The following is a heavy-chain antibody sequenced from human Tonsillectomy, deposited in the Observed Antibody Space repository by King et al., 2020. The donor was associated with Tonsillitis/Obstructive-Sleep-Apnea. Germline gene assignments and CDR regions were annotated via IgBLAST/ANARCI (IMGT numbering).Heavy chain of an antibody. D-gene: IGHD5-18*01. J-gene: IGHJ6*03. CDR1: GYSFTSYW. CDR2: IYPGDSDT. Sequence: QLVQSGAEVKKPGESLKLSCKGSGYSFTSYWIGWVRQMPGKGLEWMGIIYPGDSDTRYSPSFQGQVTISADKSISTAYLQWSSLKASDTAMYYCARRKGWVDTAMALGGQNYYYYYMDVWGKGTTVTVSS. CDR3: ARRKGWVDTAMALGGQNYYYYYMDV. V-gene: IGHV5-51*01.